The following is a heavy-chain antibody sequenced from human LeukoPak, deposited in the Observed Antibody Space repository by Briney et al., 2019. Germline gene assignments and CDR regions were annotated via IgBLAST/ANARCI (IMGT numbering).Heavy chain of an antibody. V-gene: IGHV3-20*04. CDR3: ARVFMEMATSLIDS. CDR2: INCNGGST. Sequence: PGGSLRLSCAASGFTFDDYGMSWVRQAPGKGLEWVSGINCNGGSTGYADSVKGRFTISRDNSKNSLYLQMNSLRAEDTALYYCARVFMEMATSLIDSWGQGTLVTASS. CDR1: GFTFDDYG. D-gene: IGHD5-24*01. J-gene: IGHJ4*02.